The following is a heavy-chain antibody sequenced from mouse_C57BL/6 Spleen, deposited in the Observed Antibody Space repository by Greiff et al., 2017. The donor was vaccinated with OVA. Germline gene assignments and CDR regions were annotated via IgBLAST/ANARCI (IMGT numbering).Heavy chain of an antibody. CDR1: GYTFTDYY. CDR2: INPYNGGT. Sequence: VQLQQSGPVLVKPGASVKMSCKASGYTFTDYYMNWVKQSHGKSLEWIGVINPYNGGTSYNQKFKGKATLTVDKSSSTAYMELNSLTSEDSAVYYCARQGYDYDLYYFDYWGQGTTLTVSS. D-gene: IGHD2-4*01. J-gene: IGHJ2*01. CDR3: ARQGYDYDLYYFDY. V-gene: IGHV1-19*01.